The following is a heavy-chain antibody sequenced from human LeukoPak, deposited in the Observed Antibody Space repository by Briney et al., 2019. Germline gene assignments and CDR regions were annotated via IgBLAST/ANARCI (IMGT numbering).Heavy chain of an antibody. V-gene: IGHV4-34*01. Sequence: SETLSLTCAVYGGSFSGYHWSWIRQPPGKGLEWIGEINHSGSTNYNPSLKSRVTISVDTSKNQFSLKLSSVTAADTAVYYCARGKGTVITHYYYYGMDVWGQGTTVTVSS. CDR1: GGSFSGYH. CDR2: INHSGST. CDR3: ARGKGTVITHYYYYGMDV. J-gene: IGHJ6*02. D-gene: IGHD3-22*01.